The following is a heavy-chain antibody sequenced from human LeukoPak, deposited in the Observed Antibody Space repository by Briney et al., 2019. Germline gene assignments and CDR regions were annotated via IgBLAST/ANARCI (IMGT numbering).Heavy chain of an antibody. V-gene: IGHV3-21*01. J-gene: IGHJ5*02. CDR2: ISSSSYI. Sequence: GGSLRLSCAASGFTSSSYSMNWVRQAPGKGLEWVSSISSSSYIYYADSVKGRFTISRDNAKNSLYLQMNSLRAEDTAVYYCARDDADYDILTGPLQGAENWFDPWGQGTLVTVSS. CDR1: GFTSSSYS. D-gene: IGHD3-9*01. CDR3: ARDDADYDILTGPLQGAENWFDP.